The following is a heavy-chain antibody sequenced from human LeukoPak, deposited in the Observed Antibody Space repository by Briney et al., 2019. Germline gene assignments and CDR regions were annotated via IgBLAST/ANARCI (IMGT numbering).Heavy chain of an antibody. V-gene: IGHV4-39*01. Sequence: SETLSLTCTVSGGSISSSNYYWGWIRQPPGKGLEWIGNIYYSGSTYYKPSLKTRVTISVDTSKNQFSLKLTSVTAADTAVYYCARQASVDGNWPRPLDYWGQGSLVTVSS. D-gene: IGHD6-19*01. CDR3: ARQASVDGNWPRPLDY. CDR2: IYYSGST. J-gene: IGHJ4*02. CDR1: GGSISSSNYY.